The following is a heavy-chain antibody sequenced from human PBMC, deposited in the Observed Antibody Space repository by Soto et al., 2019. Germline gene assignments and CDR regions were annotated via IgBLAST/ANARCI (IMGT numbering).Heavy chain of an antibody. D-gene: IGHD6-13*01. CDR2: ILYDGSNK. V-gene: IGHV3-30*18. CDR1: GFTFSSYG. CDR3: AKEGIAAAGTYYYYGMDV. Sequence: QVQLVESGGGVVQPGRSLRLSCAASGFTFSSYGMHWVRQAPGKGLEWVAVILYDGSNKYYADSVKGRFTISRDNSKNTLYLQMNSLRAEDTAVYYCAKEGIAAAGTYYYYGMDVWGQGTTVTVSS. J-gene: IGHJ6*02.